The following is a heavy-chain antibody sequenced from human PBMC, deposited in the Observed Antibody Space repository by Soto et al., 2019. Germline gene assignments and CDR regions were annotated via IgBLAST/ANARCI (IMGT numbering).Heavy chain of an antibody. CDR3: ARGSLTIFGVVIMSGWFDP. J-gene: IGHJ5*02. V-gene: IGHV4-34*01. CDR2: INHSGST. D-gene: IGHD3-3*01. CDR1: GVSFSGYY. Sequence: SETVSLTCAVYGVSFSGYYWSWIRQPPGKGLEWIGEINHSGSTNYNPSLKSRVTISVDTSKNQFSLKLSSVTAADTAVYYCARGSLTIFGVVIMSGWFDPWGQGTLVTVS.